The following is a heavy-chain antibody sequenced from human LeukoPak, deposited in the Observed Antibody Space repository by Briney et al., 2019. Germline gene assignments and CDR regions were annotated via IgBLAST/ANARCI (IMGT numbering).Heavy chain of an antibody. D-gene: IGHD6-19*01. CDR1: GFAFSSYG. J-gene: IGHJ4*02. Sequence: PGGSLRLSCAAPGFAFSSYGIHWVRQAPGKGLEWVAFIRYDGNNKYYADSVKGRLTISRDNSKNTLYLQMNSLRAEDTAVYYCVKDPVASAVAGTNYFDYWGQGTLVTVSS. CDR2: IRYDGNNK. CDR3: VKDPVASAVAGTNYFDY. V-gene: IGHV3-30*02.